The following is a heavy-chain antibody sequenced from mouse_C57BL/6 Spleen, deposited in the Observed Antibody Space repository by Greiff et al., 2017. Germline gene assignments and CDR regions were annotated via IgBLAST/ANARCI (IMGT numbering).Heavy chain of an antibody. J-gene: IGHJ4*01. Sequence: QVQLQQPGAELVMPGASVKLSCKASGYTFTSYWMHWVKQRPGQGLEWIGEIDPSDSYTNYNQKFKGKSTLTVDKSSSTAYMQLSSLTSEDSAVYYCARRWLPSYAKDYWGQGTSVTVSS. CDR2: IDPSDSYT. V-gene: IGHV1-69*01. D-gene: IGHD2-2*01. CDR3: ARRWLPSYAKDY. CDR1: GYTFTSYW.